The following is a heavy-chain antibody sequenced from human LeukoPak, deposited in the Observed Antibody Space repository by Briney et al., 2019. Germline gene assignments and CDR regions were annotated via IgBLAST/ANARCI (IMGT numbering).Heavy chain of an antibody. CDR1: GSTFSSYG. V-gene: IGHV3-30*03. J-gene: IGHJ4*02. Sequence: GRSLRLSCAASGSTFSSYGMHWVRQAPGKGLEWVAVISYDGSNKYYADSVKGRFTISRDNSKNTLYLQMNSLRAEDTAVYYCSYFDYWGQGTLVTVSS. CDR2: ISYDGSNK. CDR3: SYFDY.